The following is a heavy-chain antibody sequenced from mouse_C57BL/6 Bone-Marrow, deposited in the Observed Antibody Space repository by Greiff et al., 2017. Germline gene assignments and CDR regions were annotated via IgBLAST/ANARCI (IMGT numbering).Heavy chain of an antibody. CDR1: GFTFSDYY. V-gene: IGHV5-16*01. D-gene: IGHD1-1*01. J-gene: IGHJ1*03. CDR2: INYDGSST. CDR3: ARETPYYYGSSWNWYFDV. Sequence: EVKLVESEGGLVQPGSSMKLSCTASGFTFSDYYMAWVRQVPEKGLEWVANINYDGSSTYYLASLKSRFIISRDNAKNILYLQMSSLKSEDTATYYCARETPYYYGSSWNWYFDVWGTGTTVTVSS.